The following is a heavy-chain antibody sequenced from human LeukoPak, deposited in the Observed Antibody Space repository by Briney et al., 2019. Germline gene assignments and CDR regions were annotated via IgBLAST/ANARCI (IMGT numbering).Heavy chain of an antibody. CDR1: GGSISSYY. CDR2: IYSSGST. V-gene: IGHV4-59*12. D-gene: IGHD3-3*01. J-gene: IGHJ5*02. CDR3: ASSTIFGVVANWFDP. Sequence: SETLSLTCNVSGGSISSYYWSWIRQPPGKGLEWIGYIYSSGSTNYSPSLKSRVTISVNTSKNQFSLKLSSVTAADTAVYYCASSTIFGVVANWFDPWGQGTLVTVSS.